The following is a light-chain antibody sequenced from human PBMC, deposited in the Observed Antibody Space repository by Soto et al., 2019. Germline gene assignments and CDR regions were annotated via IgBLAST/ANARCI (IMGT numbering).Light chain of an antibody. CDR3: CSYAGSPYV. J-gene: IGLJ1*01. Sequence: QSVLTQPPSASGSPGQSVTISCTGTSSDVGGYNYVSWYQQHPGKAPKLMIYEVSKRPSGVSNRFSGSKSGNTASLTISGLQAEDEADYYCCSYAGSPYVFGTGTKVTVL. CDR2: EVS. CDR1: SSDVGGYNY. V-gene: IGLV2-8*01.